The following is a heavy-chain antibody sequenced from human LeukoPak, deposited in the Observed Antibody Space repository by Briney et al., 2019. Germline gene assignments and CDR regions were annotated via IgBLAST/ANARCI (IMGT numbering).Heavy chain of an antibody. CDR3: AGDRRILGQQLAVAFDI. CDR1: GGSISSGSYY. V-gene: IGHV4-61*02. D-gene: IGHD6-13*01. Sequence: SQTLSLTCTVSGGSISSGSYYWSWIRQPAGKGLEWIGRIYASGSTNYSPSLKSRVTISVDTSKNQFSLNLISVTAADTAVYYCAGDRRILGQQLAVAFDIWGQGTMVTVSS. J-gene: IGHJ3*02. CDR2: IYASGST.